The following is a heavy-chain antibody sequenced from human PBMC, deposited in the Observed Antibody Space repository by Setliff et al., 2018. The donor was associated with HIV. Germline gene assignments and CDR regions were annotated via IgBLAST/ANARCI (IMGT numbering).Heavy chain of an antibody. CDR2: IYYSWST. J-gene: IGHJ4*02. CDR3: IIAYSSGWLAPMGFDS. CDR1: GGSISDSRYY. Sequence: ASETLSLTCTVSGGSISDSRYYWGWIRQPPGKGLEWIGTIYYSWSTYYNPSLKSRATISVDTSKNQFSLKLSSVTAADTAVYYCIIAYSSGWLAPMGFDSWGQGTLVTVSS. V-gene: IGHV4-39*01. D-gene: IGHD6-19*01.